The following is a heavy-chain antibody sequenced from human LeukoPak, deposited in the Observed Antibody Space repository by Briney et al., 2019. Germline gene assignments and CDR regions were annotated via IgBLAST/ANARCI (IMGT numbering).Heavy chain of an antibody. V-gene: IGHV4-34*01. D-gene: IGHD1-26*01. CDR1: GGSFSGYY. J-gene: IGHJ4*02. Sequence: TPSETLSLTCAVYGGSFSGYYWSWIRQPPGKGLEWIGEINHSGSTNYNPSLKSRVTISVDTSKNQFSLKLSSVTAADTAVYYCARDRAGAIDYWGQGTLVTVSS. CDR2: INHSGST. CDR3: ARDRAGAIDY.